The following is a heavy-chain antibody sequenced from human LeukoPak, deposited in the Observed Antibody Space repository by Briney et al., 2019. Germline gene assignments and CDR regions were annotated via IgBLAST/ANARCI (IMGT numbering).Heavy chain of an antibody. D-gene: IGHD3-10*01. CDR2: IKQDGSEK. V-gene: IGHV3-7*01. J-gene: IGHJ6*02. CDR1: GFTFSSYW. Sequence: GGSLRLSCAASGFTFSSYWMSWVRQAPGKGLEWVANIKQDGSEKYYVDSVKGRFTISRDNAKNSLYLQMNSLRAEDTAVYYCARSRKDYGSATPSGMDVWGQGTTVTVSS. CDR3: ARSRKDYGSATPSGMDV.